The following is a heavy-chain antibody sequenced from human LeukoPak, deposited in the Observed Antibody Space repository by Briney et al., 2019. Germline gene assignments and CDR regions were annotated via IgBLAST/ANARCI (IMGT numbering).Heavy chain of an antibody. CDR2: IYYSGST. J-gene: IGHJ4*02. Sequence: SETLSLTCAVSGGSISSSSYYWGWIRQPPGKGLEWIGSIYYSGSTYYNPSLKSRVTISVDTSKNQFSLKLSSVTAADTAVYYCARDPWGEDYYDSSGYCDYWGQGTLVTVSS. D-gene: IGHD3-22*01. V-gene: IGHV4-39*07. CDR1: GGSISSSSYY. CDR3: ARDPWGEDYYDSSGYCDY.